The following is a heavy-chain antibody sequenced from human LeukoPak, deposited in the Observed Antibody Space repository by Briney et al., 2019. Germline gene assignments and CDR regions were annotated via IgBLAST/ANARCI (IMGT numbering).Heavy chain of an antibody. CDR3: ARGGSYVHY. CDR1: GSTFNSYE. Sequence: PGGSLRLSCAASGSTFNSYEMNWGHQAPGKGLEWVSYINSGGSAIYYADSVKGRFTISRDNAKNSLYLQMNSLRADDTAVYYCARGGSYVHYWGQGTLVTVSS. CDR2: INSGGSAI. V-gene: IGHV3-48*03. D-gene: IGHD1-26*01. J-gene: IGHJ4*02.